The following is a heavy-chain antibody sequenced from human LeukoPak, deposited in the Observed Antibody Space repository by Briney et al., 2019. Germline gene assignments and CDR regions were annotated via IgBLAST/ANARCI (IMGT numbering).Heavy chain of an antibody. J-gene: IGHJ6*02. D-gene: IGHD3-9*01. CDR3: ARAGTGILTVYYGMDV. V-gene: IGHV3-7*03. CDR1: GFTFRSYW. CDR2: IKQDGSEK. Sequence: GRSLRLSCAASGFTFRSYWMSWVRHAPRKRLEWVASIKQDGSEKYYVDSVRGLFTIARDNAKSSLYLQMNSLRAEDTVFYYCARAGTGILTVYYGMDVWGQGTTVTVSS.